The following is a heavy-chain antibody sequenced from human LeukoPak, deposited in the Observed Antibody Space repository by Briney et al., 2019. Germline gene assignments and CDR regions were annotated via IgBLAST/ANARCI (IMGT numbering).Heavy chain of an antibody. CDR1: GFTFSNYP. J-gene: IGHJ4*02. D-gene: IGHD3-22*01. CDR3: ARGHAGSKYYDSSAFYYFDY. Sequence: GGSLRLSCAASGFTFSNYPMHWVRQAPGVGLYWVAVISYDGSNKYYADSVKGRFIISRDNSKNTLYLQMNSLRTEDTAVYYCARGHAGSKYYDSSAFYYFDYWGQGTLVPVSS. V-gene: IGHV3-30-3*01. CDR2: ISYDGSNK.